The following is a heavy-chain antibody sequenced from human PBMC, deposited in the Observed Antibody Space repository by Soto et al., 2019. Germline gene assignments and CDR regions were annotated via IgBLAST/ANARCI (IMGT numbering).Heavy chain of an antibody. CDR3: ARLEWLANY. CDR2: IYYSGST. CDR1: GGSISSSSYY. Sequence: ETLSLTCTVSGGSISSSSYYWGWIRQPPGKGLEWIGSIYYSGSTYYNPSLKSRVTISVDTSKNQFSLKLSSVTAADTAVYYCARLEWLANYWGQGTLVTVSS. J-gene: IGHJ4*02. D-gene: IGHD6-19*01. V-gene: IGHV4-39*01.